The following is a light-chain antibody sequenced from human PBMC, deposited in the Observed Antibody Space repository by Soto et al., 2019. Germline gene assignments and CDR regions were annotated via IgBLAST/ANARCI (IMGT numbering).Light chain of an antibody. CDR1: RSDVGGYNF. CDR3: SSYTINSTPYV. J-gene: IGLJ1*01. Sequence: QSALTQPASVSGSPGQSITISCAGTRSDVGGYNFVSWHQQRPGKAPQLIMYDVTDRPSGISNRFSGSKSGNTASLTISGLQAEDEADYYCSSYTINSTPYVFGSGTKLTVL. CDR2: DVT. V-gene: IGLV2-14*01.